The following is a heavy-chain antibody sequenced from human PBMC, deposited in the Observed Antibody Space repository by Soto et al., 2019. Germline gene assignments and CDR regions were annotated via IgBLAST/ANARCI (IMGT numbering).Heavy chain of an antibody. D-gene: IGHD3-3*01. CDR1: GDSIRSSY. CDR2: IDDTGST. CDR3: ARGVLEWLLRDSYYYYMDV. V-gene: IGHV4-59*01. Sequence: QVQLQESGPGLAKPSETLSLTCTVSGDSIRSSYWNWIRQAPGKGLEWIGYIDDTGSTNYNPSLKSRVTLSVDPSNNQYSLKLSSVTAADTAVYYCARGVLEWLLRDSYYYYMDVWGKGTTVTVSS. J-gene: IGHJ6*03.